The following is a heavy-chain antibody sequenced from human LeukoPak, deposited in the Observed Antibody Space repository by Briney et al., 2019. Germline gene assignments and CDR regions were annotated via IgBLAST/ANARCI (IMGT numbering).Heavy chain of an antibody. CDR2: IYYSGST. V-gene: IGHV4-59*08. CDR1: GGSISSYY. J-gene: IGHJ4*02. D-gene: IGHD5-12*01. Sequence: SETLSLTCTVSGGSISSYYWSWIRQPPGKGLEWIGYIYYSGSTNYNPSLKSRVTISVDTSKNQFSLKLSSVTAADTAVYYCARSGYSGYGSPDYWGQGTLVTVSS. CDR3: ARSGYSGYGSPDY.